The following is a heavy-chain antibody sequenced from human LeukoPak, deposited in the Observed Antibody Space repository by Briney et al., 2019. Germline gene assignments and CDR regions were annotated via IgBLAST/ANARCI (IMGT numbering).Heavy chain of an antibody. Sequence: PSETLSLTCTVSGGSISSSSYYWGWIRQPPGKGLEWIGSIYYSGSTYYNPSLKSRVTISVDTSKNQFSLKLSSVTAADTAVYYCARDVEMILTGYYRGDAFDIWGQGTMVTVSS. J-gene: IGHJ3*02. CDR1: GGSISSSSYY. D-gene: IGHD3-9*01. CDR3: ARDVEMILTGYYRGDAFDI. V-gene: IGHV4-39*07. CDR2: IYYSGST.